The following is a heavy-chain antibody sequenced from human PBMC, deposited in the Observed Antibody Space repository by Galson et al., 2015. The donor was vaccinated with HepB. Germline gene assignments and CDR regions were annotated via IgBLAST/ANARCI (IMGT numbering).Heavy chain of an antibody. V-gene: IGHV7-4-1*02. D-gene: IGHD2-21*01. CDR1: GNSFNYYA. CDR3: ARDLGPMWGFLRLPFDS. CDR2: INANNGNP. Sequence: SVKVSCKASGNSFNYYAINWVRQAPGQGLEWVGWINANNGNPTYAQDFAGRFVFSLDTSASTTFLQISGLKTEDTAVYYCARDLGPMWGFLRLPFDSWGQGTLVTVSS. J-gene: IGHJ4*02.